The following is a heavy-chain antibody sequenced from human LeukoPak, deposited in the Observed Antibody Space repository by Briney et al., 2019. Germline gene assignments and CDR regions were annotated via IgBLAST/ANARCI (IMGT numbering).Heavy chain of an antibody. V-gene: IGHV1-24*01. CDR1: GYTLTELS. J-gene: IGHJ4*02. Sequence: ASVKVSCKGSGYTLTELSMHWVGQAPGKGLGWMGGFDPEDGETIYAQKFQGRVTMTEDTSTDTAYMELSSLRSEDTAVYYCATEPLRFLEWLLSYWGQGTLVTVSS. CDR2: FDPEDGET. D-gene: IGHD3-3*01. CDR3: ATEPLRFLEWLLSY.